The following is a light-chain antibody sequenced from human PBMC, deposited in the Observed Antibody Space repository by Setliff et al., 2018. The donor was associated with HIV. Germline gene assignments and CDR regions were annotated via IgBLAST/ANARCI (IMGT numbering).Light chain of an antibody. Sequence: QSALTQPASVSGSPGQSITISCTGISSDVGTYNFVSWYQQHPGKAPKLMIYDVSNRPSGVSNRFSGSKSGNTASLTISRLQAEDEADYYCFLYTSSTPLYVFGTGTKVTVL. J-gene: IGLJ1*01. CDR1: SSDVGTYNF. CDR3: FLYTSSTPLYV. CDR2: DVS. V-gene: IGLV2-14*03.